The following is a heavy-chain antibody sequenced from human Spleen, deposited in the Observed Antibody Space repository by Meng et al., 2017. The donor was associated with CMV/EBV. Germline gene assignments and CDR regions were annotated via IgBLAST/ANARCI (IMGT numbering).Heavy chain of an antibody. CDR2: IRYDGSNK. D-gene: IGHD2-2*01. CDR1: GFTFSSYG. Sequence: GESLKISCAASGFTFSSYGMHWVRQAPGKGLEWVAFIRYDGSNKYYADSVKGRFTISRDNSKNTLYLQMNSVRAEDTAVYYCGRGYCSSTSCSLRLGGMDVWGQGTTVTV. V-gene: IGHV3-30*02. CDR3: GRGYCSSTSCSLRLGGMDV. J-gene: IGHJ6*02.